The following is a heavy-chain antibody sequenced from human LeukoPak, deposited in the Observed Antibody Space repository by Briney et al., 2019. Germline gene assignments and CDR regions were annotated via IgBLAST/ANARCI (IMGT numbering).Heavy chain of an antibody. Sequence: SETLSLTCTVTGGSISNYYWGWIRQPPGKGLEWIGSIYYSGSTYYNPSLKSRVTISVDTSKNQFSLKLSSVTAADTAVYYCANWAAYCGGDCSDYWGQGTLVTVSS. J-gene: IGHJ4*02. CDR2: IYYSGST. CDR3: ANWAAYCGGDCSDY. V-gene: IGHV4-39*07. CDR1: GGSISNYY. D-gene: IGHD2-21*02.